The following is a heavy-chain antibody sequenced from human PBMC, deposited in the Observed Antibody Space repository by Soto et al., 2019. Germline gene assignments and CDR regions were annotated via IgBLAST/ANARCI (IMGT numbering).Heavy chain of an antibody. Sequence: PSETLSLTCTVSGGSISTHYWSWIRQSPGKGLEWIGNIDYRGTTHYNPSLKSRVTISGDTSKKPFSLKLRSVTGADTAVYYCAGRRTYGYWYFDYWGQEALLTVST. V-gene: IGHV4-59*11. CDR2: IDYRGTT. D-gene: IGHD5-18*01. CDR3: AGRRTYGYWYFDY. J-gene: IGHJ4*02. CDR1: GGSISTHY.